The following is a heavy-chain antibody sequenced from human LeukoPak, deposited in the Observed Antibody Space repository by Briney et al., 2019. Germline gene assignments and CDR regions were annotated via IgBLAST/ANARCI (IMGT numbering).Heavy chain of an antibody. CDR2: INTDGSST. J-gene: IGHJ4*02. D-gene: IGHD2-2*01. V-gene: IGHV3-74*03. Sequence: PGGSLRLSYAASGFTFSSYWMHWVRQAPGKGLVWVSRINTDGSSTTYADSVKGRFTISRDNAKNTLYLEMNSLRAEDTAVYYCARDRYCTTTRCSDYWGQGTLVTVSS. CDR1: GFTFSSYW. CDR3: ARDRYCTTTRCSDY.